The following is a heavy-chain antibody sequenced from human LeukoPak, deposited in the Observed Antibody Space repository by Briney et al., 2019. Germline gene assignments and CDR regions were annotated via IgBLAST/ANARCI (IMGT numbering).Heavy chain of an antibody. Sequence: SETLSLTCTVSGGSISSGRYYWGWIRQPPGKRLEWIGSIFYTGSAHYNPSLESRVIISIDTAKNQFSLKVRSVTAADTAVYSCARQGIAAAAHFGYWGQGSLVTVSS. J-gene: IGHJ4*02. CDR3: ARQGIAAAAHFGY. CDR1: GGSISSGRYY. V-gene: IGHV4-39*01. D-gene: IGHD6-13*01. CDR2: IFYTGSA.